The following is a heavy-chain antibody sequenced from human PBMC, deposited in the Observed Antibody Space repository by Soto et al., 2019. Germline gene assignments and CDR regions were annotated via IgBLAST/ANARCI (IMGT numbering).Heavy chain of an antibody. CDR2: IYPGDSDT. J-gene: IGHJ6*02. Sequence: PGESLKISCKGSGYTFTDYWIGWVRQLPGKGLEWMGIIYPGDSDTRYSPSFQGHVTITVDKSNSTAYLQWNTLKASDTAMYYCARHLRNFRYHYYAMEVWGQGTTVTGSS. CDR1: GYTFTDYW. V-gene: IGHV5-51*01. CDR3: ARHLRNFRYHYYAMEV.